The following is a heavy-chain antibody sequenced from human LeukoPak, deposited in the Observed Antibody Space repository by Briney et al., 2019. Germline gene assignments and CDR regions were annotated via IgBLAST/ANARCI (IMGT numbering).Heavy chain of an antibody. CDR2: IYHSGSA. V-gene: IGHV4-4*02. CDR1: GGSISSSNW. CDR3: ARELYFSDYYYYGMDV. Sequence: SETLSLTCAVSGGSISSSNWWSWVRQPPGKGLEWIGEIYHSGSANYNPSLKSRVTISVDKSKNPFSLKLSSVTAADTAVYYCARELYFSDYYYYGMDVWGQGTTVTVSS. D-gene: IGHD3-16*02. J-gene: IGHJ6*02.